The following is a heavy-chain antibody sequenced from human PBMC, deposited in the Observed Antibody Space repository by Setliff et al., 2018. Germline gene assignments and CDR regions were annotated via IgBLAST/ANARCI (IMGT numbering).Heavy chain of an antibody. D-gene: IGHD3-10*01. V-gene: IGHV1-2*06. Sequence: ASVKVSCKASGYSFIDYYIHWVRQAPGQGPERMGRVNPKNGGILYSQKFEGRVSMTGDRTISTVYMDLRSLTFDDTAVYYCARPRSNYNRGAFSIWGQGTMVTVSS. CDR2: VNPKNGGI. CDR3: ARPRSNYNRGAFSI. CDR1: GYSFIDYY. J-gene: IGHJ3*02.